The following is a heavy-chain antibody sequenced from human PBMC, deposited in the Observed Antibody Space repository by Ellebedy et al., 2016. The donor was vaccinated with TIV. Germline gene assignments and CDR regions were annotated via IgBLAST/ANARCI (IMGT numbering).Heavy chain of an antibody. CDR2: IKQEGSEK. Sequence: GGSLRLSCGTSGFTFSNYWMTWVRQAPGKGLEWVANIKQEGSEKYYVDSVMGRFSISRDNTKNSLYLQMNSLTDEDTAVYYCARDQWLGRAYYFDSWGQGTLVTVSS. CDR1: GFTFSNYW. D-gene: IGHD6-19*01. CDR3: ARDQWLGRAYYFDS. V-gene: IGHV3-7*01. J-gene: IGHJ4*02.